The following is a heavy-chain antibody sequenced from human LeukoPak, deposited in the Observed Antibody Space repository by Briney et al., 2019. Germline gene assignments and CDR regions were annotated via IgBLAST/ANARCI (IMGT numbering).Heavy chain of an antibody. Sequence: SETLSLTCTVSGGSISSDYWSWIRQPPGKGLEWIGYIYYSGSTNYNPSLKSRVTISVDTSKNQFSLKLSSVTAADTAVYYCARLGYYYGSGSSPNLDAFDIWGQGTMVTVSS. D-gene: IGHD3-10*01. V-gene: IGHV4-59*01. CDR1: GGSISSDY. J-gene: IGHJ3*02. CDR3: ARLGYYYGSGSSPNLDAFDI. CDR2: IYYSGST.